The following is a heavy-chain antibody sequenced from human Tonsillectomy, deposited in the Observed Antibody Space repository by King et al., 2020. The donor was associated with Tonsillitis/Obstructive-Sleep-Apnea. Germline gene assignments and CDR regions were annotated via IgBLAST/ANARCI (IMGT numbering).Heavy chain of an antibody. D-gene: IGHD6-13*01. CDR2: IFSNDEK. Sequence: VTLQESGPVLVKPTETLTLTCTVSGFSLSNARMGVSWIRQPPGKALEWLAHIFSNDEKSYSTSLKSRLTISKDTSKSQVVLTMTNMDPVDTATYYCARTAAGAGYYYYMDVWGKGTTVTVSS. CDR1: GFSLSNARMG. CDR3: ARTAAGAGYYYYMDV. J-gene: IGHJ6*03. V-gene: IGHV2-26*01.